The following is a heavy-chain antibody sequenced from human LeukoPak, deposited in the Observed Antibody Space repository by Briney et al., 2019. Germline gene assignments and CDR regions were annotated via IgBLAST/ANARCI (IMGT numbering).Heavy chain of an antibody. D-gene: IGHD3-16*01. CDR1: GYTFTGYY. Sequence: ASVRVSCKASGYTFTGYYMHWVRQAPGQGLEWMGWINPNSGGTNYAEKFEGRVTVTRDKSIRTAYMELSRLRSDDTTVYYCARGLPRSYCMDVWGQGTTVTVSS. CDR3: ARGLPRSYCMDV. V-gene: IGHV1-2*02. CDR2: INPNSGGT. J-gene: IGHJ6*02.